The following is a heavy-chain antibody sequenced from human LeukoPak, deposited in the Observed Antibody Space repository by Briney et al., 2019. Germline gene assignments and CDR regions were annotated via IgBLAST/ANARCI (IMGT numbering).Heavy chain of an antibody. CDR2: IIPIFGTA. CDR1: GGTFSSYA. D-gene: IGHD3-3*01. CDR3: ARASYDFWSGFATPLYYTDV. J-gene: IGHJ6*03. V-gene: IGHV1-69*01. Sequence: GASVKVSCKASGGTFSSYAISWVRQAPGQGLEWMGGIIPIFGTANYAQKFQGRVTITADESTSTAYMELSSLRSEDTAVYYCARASYDFWSGFATPLYYTDVWGKGTTVTVSS.